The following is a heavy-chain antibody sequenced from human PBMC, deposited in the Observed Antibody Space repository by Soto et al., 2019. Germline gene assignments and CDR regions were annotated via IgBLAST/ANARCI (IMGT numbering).Heavy chain of an antibody. Sequence: QMQLVQSGPEVKKPGTSVKVSCKASGFTFTISGVQWVRQARGHRPEWIGWIVLGSGDTDYAQKFQERVPITWDMSSSTAYMELSSLTSDDTAVYYGEAGGQKDQWGRGTLVTVSS. D-gene: IGHD2-2*01. V-gene: IGHV1-58*01. CDR2: IVLGSGDT. J-gene: IGHJ4*02. CDR1: GFTFTISG. CDR3: EAGGQKDQ.